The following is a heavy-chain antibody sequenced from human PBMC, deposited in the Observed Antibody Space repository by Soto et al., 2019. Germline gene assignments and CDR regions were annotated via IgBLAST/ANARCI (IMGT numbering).Heavy chain of an antibody. CDR1: GFSLSTSGVG. V-gene: IGHV2-5*02. CDR2: IYWDDDK. J-gene: IGHJ2*01. CDR3: AHKIVGATNWYFDL. Sequence: QITLKESGPTLVKPTQTLTLTCTFSGFSLSTSGVGVGWIRQPPGKALEWLALIYWDDDKRYSPSLKSRLTIXKXTXXNQVVLTMTNMDPVDTATYYCAHKIVGATNWYFDLWGRGTLVTVSS. D-gene: IGHD1-26*01.